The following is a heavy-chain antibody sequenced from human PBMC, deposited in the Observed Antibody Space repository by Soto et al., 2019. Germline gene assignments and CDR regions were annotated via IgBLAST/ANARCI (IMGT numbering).Heavy chain of an antibody. CDR2: IYTSGST. CDR1: GGSISSYY. J-gene: IGHJ4*02. Sequence: PSETLSLTCTVSGGSISSYYWSWIRQPAGKGLEWIGRIYTSGSTNYNPSLKSRVTMSVDTSKHQFSLKLSSVTAADTAVYYCARVGTMVRGVHMTSYYFDYWGQGTLVTVSS. D-gene: IGHD3-10*01. CDR3: ARVGTMVRGVHMTSYYFDY. V-gene: IGHV4-4*07.